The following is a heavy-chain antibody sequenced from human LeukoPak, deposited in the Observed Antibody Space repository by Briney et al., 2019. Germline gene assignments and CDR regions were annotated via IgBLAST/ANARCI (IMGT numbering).Heavy chain of an antibody. D-gene: IGHD3-16*01. Sequence: ASVKVSCKASGGTFSSYAISWVRQAPGQGLEWMGWISPNTGDTGYAQKFQGRITITRNTPLRTVYMELNSLRSEDTAVYYCAKSPPGGDVDHWGEGTLVTVSS. CDR1: GGTFSSYA. CDR2: ISPNTGDT. J-gene: IGHJ4*02. CDR3: AKSPPGGDVDH. V-gene: IGHV1-8*03.